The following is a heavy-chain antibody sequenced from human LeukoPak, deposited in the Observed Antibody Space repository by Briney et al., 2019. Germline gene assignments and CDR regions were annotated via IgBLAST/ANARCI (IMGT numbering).Heavy chain of an antibody. V-gene: IGHV3-21*01. CDR3: ASSIVVVPAANQDYYYMDV. D-gene: IGHD2-2*01. CDR1: GFTFSSYS. Sequence: GGSLRLSCAASGFTFSSYSMNWVRQAPGKGLEWVSSISSSSSYIYYADSVKGRFNISRDNAKNSLYLQMNSLRAEDTAVYYCASSIVVVPAANQDYYYMDVWGKGTTVTVSS. CDR2: ISSSSSYI. J-gene: IGHJ6*03.